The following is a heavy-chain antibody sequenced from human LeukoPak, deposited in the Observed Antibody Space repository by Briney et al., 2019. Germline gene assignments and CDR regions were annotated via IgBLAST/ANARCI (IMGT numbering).Heavy chain of an antibody. CDR2: ISSSSSYI. V-gene: IGHV3-21*01. CDR3: ARGLRFLEWLPPGYMDYLDY. J-gene: IGHJ4*02. CDR1: GFTFSSYS. D-gene: IGHD3-3*01. Sequence: GGSLRLSCAASGFTFSSYSMNWVRQAPGKGLEWVSSISSSSSYIYYADSVEGRFTISRDNAKNSLYLQMNSLRAEDTAVYYCARGLRFLEWLPPGYMDYLDYWGQGTLVTVSS.